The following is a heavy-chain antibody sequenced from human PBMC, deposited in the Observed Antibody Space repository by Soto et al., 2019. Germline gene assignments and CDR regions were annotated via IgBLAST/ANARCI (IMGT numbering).Heavy chain of an antibody. V-gene: IGHV4-61*01. CDR1: VDSVTTGNYY. CDR3: AMIPVDTYMIYWFDP. J-gene: IGHJ5*01. CDR2: MYYSGST. Sequence: SETLSLPCTLSVDSVTTGNYYRSSIRHPPGKGLEWSGHMYYSGSTNYSPSLKRRVTISLGTSNSQFSLKVTSVTAADTAVYYCAMIPVDTYMIYWFDPWGRGTRVTVSS. D-gene: IGHD3-16*01.